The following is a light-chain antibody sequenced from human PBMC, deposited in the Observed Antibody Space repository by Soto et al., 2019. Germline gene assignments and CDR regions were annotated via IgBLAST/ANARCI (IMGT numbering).Light chain of an antibody. J-gene: IGLJ1*01. CDR3: SSYTSATTYV. V-gene: IGLV2-14*01. CDR1: ISDVGGYNY. Sequence: QSVLTQPRSVSGSPGQSVTISCTGTISDVGGYNYVSWYQQYPGEAPKVIIYDVSHRPAGVSNRFSGSKSGNTASLTISGLQTQDEADYYCSSYTSATTYVFGTGTKVTVL. CDR2: DVS.